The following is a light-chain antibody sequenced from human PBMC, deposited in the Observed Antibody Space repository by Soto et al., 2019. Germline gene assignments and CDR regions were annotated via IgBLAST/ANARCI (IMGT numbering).Light chain of an antibody. CDR2: EDT. CDR3: CSYAGSGTFV. J-gene: IGLJ1*01. CDR1: SRDVGSYDL. Sequence: QSALTQPASVSGSPGQSITISCTGTSRDVGSYDLVSWYQQPPGKAPKLMIYEDTKRPSGISTRFSGYKSGNAASLTISGLQAEDEADYYCCSYAGSGTFVFGTGTKLTVL. V-gene: IGLV2-23*01.